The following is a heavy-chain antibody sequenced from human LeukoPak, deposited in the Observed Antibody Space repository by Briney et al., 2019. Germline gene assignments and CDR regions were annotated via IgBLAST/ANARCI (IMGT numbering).Heavy chain of an antibody. J-gene: IGHJ2*01. D-gene: IGHD6-19*01. CDR3: ARVKTGGWSYWYFDL. Sequence: GGSLRLSCAASGFTFSSYAMHWVRQAPGKGLEWVAVISYDGSNKYYADSVKGRFTISRDNSKNTLYLQMNSLRAEDTAVYYCARVKTGGWSYWYFDLWGRGTLVTVSS. CDR2: ISYDGSNK. CDR1: GFTFSSYA. V-gene: IGHV3-30-3*01.